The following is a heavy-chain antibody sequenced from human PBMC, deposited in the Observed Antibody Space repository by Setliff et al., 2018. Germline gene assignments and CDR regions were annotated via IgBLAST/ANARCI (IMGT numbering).Heavy chain of an antibody. Sequence: PSETLSLTCTVSGDSSSGHHWSWIRRPPGKGLEWIGYISRSGNTKYNPSLKSRVAISIDTSKKQFSLGVSSVTAADTAVYYCARLKYYDSGTYWGSWDYYSSMDVWGKGTTVTVSS. V-gene: IGHV4-59*11. J-gene: IGHJ6*04. CDR2: ISRSGNT. D-gene: IGHD3-22*01. CDR3: ARLKYYDSGTYWGSWDYYSSMDV. CDR1: GDSSSGHH.